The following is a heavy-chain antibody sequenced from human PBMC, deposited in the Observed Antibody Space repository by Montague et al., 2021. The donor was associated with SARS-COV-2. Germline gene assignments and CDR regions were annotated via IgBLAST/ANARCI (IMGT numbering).Heavy chain of an antibody. CDR1: GGSFSGYY. J-gene: IGHJ4*02. V-gene: IGHV4-34*01. CDR3: ARWDPQTLTLIGLRGKSASDX. D-gene: IGHD4-23*01. CDR2: INHSGTT. Sequence: SETRSLTCAVYGGSFSGYYWTWIRQSPGKGLEWIAEINHSGTTNYNFNPSLRSRVTISVDTSKSQFSLKLSSVTAADTGVYYCARWDPQTLTLIGLRGKSASDXGGQGTLVTVSS.